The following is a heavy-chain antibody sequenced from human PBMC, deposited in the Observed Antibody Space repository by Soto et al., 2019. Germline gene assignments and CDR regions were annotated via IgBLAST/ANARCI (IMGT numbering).Heavy chain of an antibody. J-gene: IGHJ4*02. CDR2: MHYSGST. CDR3: ARSPDY. CDR1: GGSITSPSYY. V-gene: IGHV4-39*07. Sequence: SETLSLTCTVSGGSITSPSYYWAWIRQPPGKGLEWIGNMHYSGSTYHNPSLKSRVTISVDTSKNQFSLKLSSVTAADTAVYYCARSPDYWGQGTLVTVSS.